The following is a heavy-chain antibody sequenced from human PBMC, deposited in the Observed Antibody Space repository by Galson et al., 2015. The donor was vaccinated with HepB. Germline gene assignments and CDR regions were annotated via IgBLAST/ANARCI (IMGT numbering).Heavy chain of an antibody. V-gene: IGHV3-49*03. CDR2: IRSITYGGTT. D-gene: IGHD3-3*01. J-gene: IGHJ6*03. CDR1: GFTFSDGFTFGDFG. CDR3: TREGAYYDSWSRLYYYMDV. Sequence: SLRLSCAASGFTFSDGFTFGDFGMNWFRQAAGKGLEWVGIIRSITYGGTTEYAASVKGRFTISRDDSKSIAYLQMNSLQTEDTGVYYCTREGAYYDSWSRLYYYMDVWGKGTTVAVSS.